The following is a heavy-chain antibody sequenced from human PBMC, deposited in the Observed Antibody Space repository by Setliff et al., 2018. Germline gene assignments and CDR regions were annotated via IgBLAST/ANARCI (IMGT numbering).Heavy chain of an antibody. Sequence: ASVKVSCKASGYSFPTDYIHWVRQAPGQGLEWMGWINTNTGNPSYAQGFTGRFVFSLDTSVSTAYLQISSLKAEDTAVYYCARASRFGTIRYRGDYYMDVWGKGTTVTVSS. V-gene: IGHV7-4-1*02. J-gene: IGHJ6*03. CDR2: INTNTGNP. CDR1: GYSFPTDY. D-gene: IGHD3-10*01. CDR3: ARASRFGTIRYRGDYYMDV.